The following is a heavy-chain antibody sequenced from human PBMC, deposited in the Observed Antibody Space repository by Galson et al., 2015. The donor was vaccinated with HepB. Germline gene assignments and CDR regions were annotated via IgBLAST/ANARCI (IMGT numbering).Heavy chain of an antibody. CDR1: GFTLSSYA. V-gene: IGHV3-23*01. Sequence: SLRLSCAASGFTLSSYAMSWFRQAPGKGLEWVSVISDGGGYTYYADSVKGRFTISRDNSRNTVYLQMNSLRVEDTAIYYCAKDALYRSRRGYKPFDYWGQGTLVSVSS. J-gene: IGHJ4*02. CDR3: AKDALYRSRRGYKPFDY. D-gene: IGHD5-24*01. CDR2: ISDGGGYT.